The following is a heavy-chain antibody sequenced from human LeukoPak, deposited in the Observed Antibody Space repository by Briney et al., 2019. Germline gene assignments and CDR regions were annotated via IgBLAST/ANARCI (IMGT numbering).Heavy chain of an antibody. Sequence: PGGSLRLSCAASGFTFSTYNMNWVRQAPGKGLEWVSSINNSSSYIYYADSVKGRFTISRDNAKNSLYLQMNSLRAEDTAVYYCAQGGYLQPFDYWGQGTLVTVSS. CDR3: AQGGYLQPFDY. D-gene: IGHD5-18*01. CDR2: INNSSSYI. CDR1: GFTFSTYN. V-gene: IGHV3-21*01. J-gene: IGHJ4*02.